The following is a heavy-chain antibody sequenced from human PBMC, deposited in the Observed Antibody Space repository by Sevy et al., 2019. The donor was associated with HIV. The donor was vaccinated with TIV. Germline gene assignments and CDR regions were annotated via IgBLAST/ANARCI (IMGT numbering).Heavy chain of an antibody. Sequence: GGSLRLSCAASGFTFSTYAMTWVRQAPGGGLEWVSVISGSGSSTYYADSVKGRFTISRDNSKNTLFLQMNSLRADDTAVYYCAKDRVSGTYYSGDFDYWGQGTLVTDSS. CDR1: GFTFSTYA. CDR2: ISGSGSST. V-gene: IGHV3-23*01. J-gene: IGHJ4*02. CDR3: AKDRVSGTYYSGDFDY. D-gene: IGHD3-10*01.